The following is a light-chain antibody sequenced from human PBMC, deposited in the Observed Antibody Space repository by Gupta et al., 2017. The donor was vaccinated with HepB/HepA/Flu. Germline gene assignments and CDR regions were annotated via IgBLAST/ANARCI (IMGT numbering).Light chain of an antibody. V-gene: IGKV6D-21*02. J-gene: IGKJ1*01. CDR1: QNIATR. CDR3: YQYCSLPKT. CDR2: YSS. Sequence: IVLTQFPGVQTVPSMERVTITCRASQNIATRLHWYQQKPDQALKLLINYSSQSVSGIPARFSGSGSGTDFTLTINSLEAEDVAAYYCYQYCSLPKTFGQGTKVEV.